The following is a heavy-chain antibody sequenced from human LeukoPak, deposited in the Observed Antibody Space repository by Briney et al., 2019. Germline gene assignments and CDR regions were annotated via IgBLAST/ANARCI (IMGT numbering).Heavy chain of an antibody. CDR1: GLTFSTYW. CDR3: AGPTYCSGGSCRIFDY. Sequence: PGGSLRLSCVASGLTFSTYWMSWVRQAPGEGLEWVANIKQDGSEKYYVDSAKGRFTISRDNAKNSLYLQMTSLRAEDTAVYYCAGPTYCSGGSCRIFDYWGQGTLVIVSS. CDR2: IKQDGSEK. V-gene: IGHV3-7*05. J-gene: IGHJ4*02. D-gene: IGHD2-15*01.